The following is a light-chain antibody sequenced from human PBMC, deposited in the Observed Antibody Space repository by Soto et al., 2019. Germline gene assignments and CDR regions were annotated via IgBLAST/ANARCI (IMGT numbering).Light chain of an antibody. CDR1: QSVSSN. V-gene: IGKV3-15*01. CDR3: QQYNNWPPIT. J-gene: IGKJ5*01. Sequence: EIVITQSPATLSVSPGERATLSCRASQSVSSNLAWYQQKPGQAPRRLIYGASTRATGIPARFSGSGSGTDFTLTISSLQSEDFAVYYCQQYNNWPPITFGQGTRLEIK. CDR2: GAS.